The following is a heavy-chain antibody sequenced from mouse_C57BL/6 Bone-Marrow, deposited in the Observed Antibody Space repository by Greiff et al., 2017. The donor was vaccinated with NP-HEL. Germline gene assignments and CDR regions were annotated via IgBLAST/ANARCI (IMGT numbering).Heavy chain of an antibody. J-gene: IGHJ3*01. CDR3: ARVYDGYLASFAY. Sequence: EVKLVESGGGLVQPGESLKLSCESYEYEFPSHDMSWVRKTPEKRLELVAAINSDGGSTYYPVTMERRFIISRDNTKKTLYLQMSNLRSEDRALYDCARVYDGYLASFAYWGQGTLVSV. CDR2: INSDGGST. D-gene: IGHD2-3*01. V-gene: IGHV5-2*01. CDR1: EYEFPSHD.